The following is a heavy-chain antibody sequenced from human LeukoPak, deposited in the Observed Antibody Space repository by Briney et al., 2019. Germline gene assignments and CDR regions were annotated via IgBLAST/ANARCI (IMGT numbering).Heavy chain of an antibody. Sequence: GGSLRLSCAASGFTFSTYSMHWVRQAPGKGLEWVSFIRHDGSNKYYADSVKGRFTISRDNSKNTLYLQMNSLRAEDTAVYYCAKDALSVYGSGSYYPFWGQGTLVTVSS. D-gene: IGHD3-10*01. V-gene: IGHV3-30*02. CDR3: AKDALSVYGSGSYYPF. J-gene: IGHJ4*02. CDR2: IRHDGSNK. CDR1: GFTFSTYS.